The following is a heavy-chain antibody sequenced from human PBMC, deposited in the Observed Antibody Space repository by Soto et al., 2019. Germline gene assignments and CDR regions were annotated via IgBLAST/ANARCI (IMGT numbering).Heavy chain of an antibody. J-gene: IGHJ5*02. D-gene: IGHD3-3*01. CDR2: IYYSGST. CDR1: GGSISSGGYY. Sequence: SETLSLTCTVSGGSISSGGYYWSWIRQHPGKGLEWIGYIYYSGSTYYNPSLKSRVTISVDTSKNQFSLKLSSVTAADTAVYYCARESLSITIFGVVIPNWFDPWGQGPLVTVSS. CDR3: ARESLSITIFGVVIPNWFDP. V-gene: IGHV4-31*03.